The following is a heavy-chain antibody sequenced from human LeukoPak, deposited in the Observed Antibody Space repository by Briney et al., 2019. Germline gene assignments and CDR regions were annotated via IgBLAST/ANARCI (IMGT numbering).Heavy chain of an antibody. V-gene: IGHV4-30-4*01. CDR3: ARVGGDYDDY. CDR1: GGSISSGDYY. Sequence: SQTLSLTCTVSGGSISSGDYYWSWIRQPSGKGLEWIGYIYYSGSTYYNPSLKSRVTISVDTSKNQFSLKLRSVTAADTAVYYCARVGGDYDDYWGQGTLVTVSS. D-gene: IGHD3-16*01. J-gene: IGHJ4*02. CDR2: IYYSGST.